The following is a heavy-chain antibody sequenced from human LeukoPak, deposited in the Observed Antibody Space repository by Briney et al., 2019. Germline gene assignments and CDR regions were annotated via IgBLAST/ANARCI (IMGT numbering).Heavy chain of an antibody. V-gene: IGHV1-46*01. D-gene: IGHD5-24*01. J-gene: IGHJ4*02. Sequence: ASVKVSCKASGYTFTSYYMRWVRQAPGQGLEWMGIINPSGGSTSYAQKFQGRVTMTRDMSTSTVYMELSSLRSEDTAVYYCARDEDGYNYGDYWGQGTLVTVSS. CDR2: INPSGGST. CDR3: ARDEDGYNYGDY. CDR1: GYTFTSYY.